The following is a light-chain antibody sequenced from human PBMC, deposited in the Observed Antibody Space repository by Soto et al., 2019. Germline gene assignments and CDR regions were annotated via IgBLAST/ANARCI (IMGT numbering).Light chain of an antibody. Sequence: EIVLTQSPGTLSLSPGESATLSCRARQSVTSTYLAWYQQKPGQAPRLLIYGASSRAIGIPDRFSGSGSGTDFTLTISSLEPEDFAVYYCQQRSNWPPITVGQGTRLEIK. CDR3: QQRSNWPPIT. V-gene: IGKV3D-20*02. J-gene: IGKJ5*01. CDR1: QSVTSTY. CDR2: GAS.